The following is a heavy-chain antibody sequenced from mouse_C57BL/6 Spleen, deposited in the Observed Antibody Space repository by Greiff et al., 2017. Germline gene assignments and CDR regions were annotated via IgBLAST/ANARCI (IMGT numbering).Heavy chain of an antibody. J-gene: IGHJ1*03. D-gene: IGHD2-1*01. CDR3: ARSIYYGNSDWYFDV. Sequence: QVQLKQPGAELVMPGASVKLSCKASGYTFTSYWMHWVKQRPGQGLEWIGEIDPSDSYTNYNQKFKGKSTLTVDKSSSTAYMQLSSLTSEDSAVYYCARSIYYGNSDWYFDVWGTGTTVTVSS. CDR2: IDPSDSYT. CDR1: GYTFTSYW. V-gene: IGHV1-69*01.